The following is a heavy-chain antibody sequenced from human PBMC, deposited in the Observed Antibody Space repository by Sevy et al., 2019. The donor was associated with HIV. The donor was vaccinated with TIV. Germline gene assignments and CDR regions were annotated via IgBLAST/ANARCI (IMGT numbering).Heavy chain of an antibody. J-gene: IGHJ4*02. V-gene: IGHV3-30*04. CDR2: ISYDGGTK. CDR3: ARDDGYTINWYPGY. CDR1: GFTFSTYA. D-gene: IGHD3-16*01. Sequence: GESRKISCAASGFTFSTYAMHWVRQAPGKGLEWVAVISYDGGTKYYADSVKGRFTISRDNPKTTLYVQMNSLRAEDTAVYYCARDDGYTINWYPGYWGQGTLVTVSS.